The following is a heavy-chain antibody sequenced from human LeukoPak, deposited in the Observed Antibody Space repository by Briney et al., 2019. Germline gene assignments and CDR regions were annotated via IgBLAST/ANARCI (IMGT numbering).Heavy chain of an antibody. V-gene: IGHV4-39*01. Sequence: GSLRLSCAGSGFTFRNYAMSWVRQPPGKGPEWIGTIYYSGSTYYNTSLKSRVTISVDTSKNQFSLKLSSVTAADTAVYYCARRGAAGVFDYWGQGSLVTVSS. J-gene: IGHJ4*02. CDR1: GFTFRNYA. D-gene: IGHD6-13*01. CDR2: IYYSGST. CDR3: ARRGAAGVFDY.